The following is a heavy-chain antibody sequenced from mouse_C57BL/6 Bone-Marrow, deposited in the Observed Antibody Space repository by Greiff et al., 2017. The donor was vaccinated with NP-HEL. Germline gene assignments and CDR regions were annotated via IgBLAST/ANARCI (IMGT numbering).Heavy chain of an antibody. Sequence: VQLQQSGPELVKPGDSVKISCKASGYSFTGYFMNWVMQSHGKSLEWIGRINPYNGDTFYNQKFKGKATLTVDKSSSTAHMELRSLTSEDSAAYYCARYSNYEGFAYWGQGTLVTVSA. D-gene: IGHD2-5*01. CDR1: GYSFTGYF. V-gene: IGHV1-20*01. CDR3: ARYSNYEGFAY. J-gene: IGHJ3*01. CDR2: INPYNGDT.